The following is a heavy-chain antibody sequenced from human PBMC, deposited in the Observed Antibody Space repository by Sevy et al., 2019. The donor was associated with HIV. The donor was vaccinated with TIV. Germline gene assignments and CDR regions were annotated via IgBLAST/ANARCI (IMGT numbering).Heavy chain of an antibody. CDR2: IDHSASM. CDR1: GGSISSGDFY. CDR3: AGERGYTYLLIDN. J-gene: IGHJ4*02. V-gene: IGHV4-30-4*01. D-gene: IGHD1-1*01. Sequence: SETLSLTCTVSGGSISSGDFYWTWVRQPPGKGLEWIGYIDHSASMFYNPSIQSRASISEDRSKNQFSLRLSSVTAADTAVYYCAGERGYTYLLIDNWGPGTLVTVSS.